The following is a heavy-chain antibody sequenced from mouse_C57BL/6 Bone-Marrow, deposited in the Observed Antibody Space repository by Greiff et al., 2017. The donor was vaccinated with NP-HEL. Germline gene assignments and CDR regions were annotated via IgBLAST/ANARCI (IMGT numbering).Heavy chain of an antibody. CDR2: IGPETCGT. Sequence: VQLQQSGAELVRPGASVKLSCTASGYTFTDYEMHCVKQTPVHGLEWIGAIGPETCGTAYNQKFKGQGTLTADNSSSPAYLELRSLTSEDYAVYYCTGGNDGYYVGYFDYWGQGTTLTVSS. V-gene: IGHV1-23*01. CDR3: TGGNDGYYVGYFDY. J-gene: IGHJ2*01. D-gene: IGHD2-3*01. CDR1: GYTFTDYE.